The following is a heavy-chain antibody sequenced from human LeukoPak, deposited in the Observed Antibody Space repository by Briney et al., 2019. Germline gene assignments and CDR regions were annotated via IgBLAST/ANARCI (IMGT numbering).Heavy chain of an antibody. Sequence: GGSLRLSCAASGLTFSSHWMHWVRQAPGKGLVWVSRITNDGSSTTYADSVKGRFTISRDNAKNMLYLQVNSLRAEDTAVYCCATQQGGNPAYWGQGTLVTVSS. D-gene: IGHD1-14*01. CDR3: ATQQGGNPAY. CDR1: GLTFSSHW. CDR2: ITNDGSST. V-gene: IGHV3-74*01. J-gene: IGHJ4*02.